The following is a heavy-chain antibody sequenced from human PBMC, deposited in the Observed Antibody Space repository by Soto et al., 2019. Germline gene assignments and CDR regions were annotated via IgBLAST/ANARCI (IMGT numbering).Heavy chain of an antibody. Sequence: QVQLVESGGGVVQPGRSLRLSCAASGFTFSSYAMHWVRQAPGKGLEWVAVISYDGSNKYYADSVKGRFTISRDNSKNTLYLQMNSLRAEDTAVYYWASDLGCSGGSCYSVYYYYYGMDVWGQGTTVTVSS. CDR2: ISYDGSNK. D-gene: IGHD2-15*01. CDR1: GFTFSSYA. J-gene: IGHJ6*02. CDR3: ASDLGCSGGSCYSVYYYYYGMDV. V-gene: IGHV3-30-3*01.